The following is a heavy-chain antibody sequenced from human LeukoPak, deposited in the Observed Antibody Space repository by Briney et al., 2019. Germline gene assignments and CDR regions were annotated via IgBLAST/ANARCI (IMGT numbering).Heavy chain of an antibody. J-gene: IGHJ4*02. D-gene: IGHD6-19*01. CDR3: ARHASVDGNWPRPLDY. CDR2: IYYSGST. Sequence: PSETLSLTCTVSGGSISSSPYYWDWIRQPPGKGLEWIGNIYYSGSTYYNPSLKTRVTISVDTSKNQFSLKLTSVTAADTAVYYCARHASVDGNWPRPLDYWGQGSLVTVSS. V-gene: IGHV4-39*01. CDR1: GGSISSSPYY.